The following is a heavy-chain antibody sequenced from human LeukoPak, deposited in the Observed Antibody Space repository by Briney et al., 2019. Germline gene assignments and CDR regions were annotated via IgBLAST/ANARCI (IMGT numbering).Heavy chain of an antibody. D-gene: IGHD3-9*01. CDR1: GGSMNSYY. Sequence: SETLSLTCSVSGGSMNSYYWSWIRQPPGKVLEWIGYIYYSGSTNYNPSLESRVTISVDTSKNQFSLKLSSVTAADTAVYYCARDRNFDWSLDYWGQGTLVTVSS. CDR3: ARDRNFDWSLDY. J-gene: IGHJ4*02. CDR2: IYYSGST. V-gene: IGHV4-59*01.